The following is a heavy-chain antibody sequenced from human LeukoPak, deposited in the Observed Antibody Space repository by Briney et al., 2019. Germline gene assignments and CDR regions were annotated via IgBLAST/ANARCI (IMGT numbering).Heavy chain of an antibody. CDR3: VRGHTIIQY. CDR2: ISRSSDNI. J-gene: IGHJ4*02. CDR1: GLTLSDYY. D-gene: IGHD3-10*01. V-gene: IGHV3-11*01. Sequence: PGGSLRLSCAVSGLTLSDYYMSWIRQVPGKGLEFVSYISRSSDNIYYADSVKGRFTISRDNAKNSLYLRMSSLRADDTAVYYCVRGHTIIQYWGQGTLVTVSS.